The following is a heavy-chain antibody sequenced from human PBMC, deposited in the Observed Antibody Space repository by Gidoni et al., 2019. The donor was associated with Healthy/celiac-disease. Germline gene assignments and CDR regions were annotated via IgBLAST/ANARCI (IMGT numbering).Heavy chain of an antibody. Sequence: QVQLVQSGAEVKKPGATVKVSCKASGYTFTSYGLSWVRHAPGQGLEWMGWISAYNGNTNYAQKLQGRVNMTTDTSTSTAYMELRSLRSDEPAVYYCARDNWNHDLSFGYWGQGTLVTVSS. CDR3: ARDNWNHDLSFGY. CDR1: GYTFTSYG. J-gene: IGHJ4*02. CDR2: ISAYNGNT. D-gene: IGHD1-20*01. V-gene: IGHV1-18*04.